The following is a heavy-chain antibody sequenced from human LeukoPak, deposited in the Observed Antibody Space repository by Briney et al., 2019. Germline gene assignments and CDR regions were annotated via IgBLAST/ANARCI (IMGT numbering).Heavy chain of an antibody. D-gene: IGHD3-22*01. CDR1: GFTFSGYA. CDR2: ISYDGSNK. J-gene: IGHJ4*02. CDR3: AREEYYDSSGYYPGMDY. Sequence: GGSLRLSCAASGFTFSGYAMSWVRQAPGKGLEWVAVISYDGSNKYYADSVKGRFTISRDNSKNTLYLQMNSLRAEDTAVYYCAREEYYDSSGYYPGMDYWGQGTLVTVSS. V-gene: IGHV3-30-3*01.